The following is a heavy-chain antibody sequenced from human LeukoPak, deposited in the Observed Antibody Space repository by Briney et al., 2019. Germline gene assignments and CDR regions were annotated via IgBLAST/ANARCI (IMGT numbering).Heavy chain of an antibody. D-gene: IGHD3-3*01. CDR1: GFTFGDYA. J-gene: IGHJ4*02. CDR2: IRSKAYGGTT. V-gene: IGHV3-49*03. CDR3: TRDGDTIFGVVITPFDY. Sequence: PGRSLRLSCTASGFTFGDYAMSWFRQAPGKGLEWVGFIRSKAYGGTTEYAASVKGRFTISRDDSKSIAYLQMNSLKTEDTAVYYCTRDGDTIFGVVITPFDYWGQGTLVTISS.